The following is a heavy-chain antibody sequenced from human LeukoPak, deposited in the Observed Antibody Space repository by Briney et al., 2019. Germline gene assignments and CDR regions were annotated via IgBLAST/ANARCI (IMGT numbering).Heavy chain of an antibody. CDR1: GGSISSYY. D-gene: IGHD3-22*01. CDR3: ARFRYYYDSSGYYYPNWYFDL. Sequence: SETLSLTCTVSGGSISSYYWSWIRQPPGKGLEWIGYMYYSGSTNYNPSLKSRVTISVYTSKNQFSLKLSSVTAADTAVYYCARFRYYYDSSGYYYPNWYFDLWGRGTLVTVFS. CDR2: MYYSGST. V-gene: IGHV4-59*01. J-gene: IGHJ2*01.